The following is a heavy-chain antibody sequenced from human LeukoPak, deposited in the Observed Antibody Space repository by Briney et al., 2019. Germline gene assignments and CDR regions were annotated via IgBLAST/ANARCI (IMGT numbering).Heavy chain of an antibody. V-gene: IGHV4-59*01. J-gene: IGHJ6*02. CDR2: IYYSGST. Sequence: SETLSLTCTVSGGSISSYYWSWIRQPPGKGLEWIGYIYYSGSTNYNPSLKSRVTISVDTSKNQFSLKLSSVTAADTAVYYWARDNYSSGWYYYYGMDVWGQGTTVTVSS. D-gene: IGHD6-19*01. CDR3: ARDNYSSGWYYYYGMDV. CDR1: GGSISSYY.